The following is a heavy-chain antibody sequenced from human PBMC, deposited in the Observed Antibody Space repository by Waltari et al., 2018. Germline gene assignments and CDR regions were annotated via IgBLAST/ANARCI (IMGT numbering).Heavy chain of an antibody. Sequence: QLQLQESGPGMVKPSETLSLTCTVTGGSISSSSYYRGWIRQPPGKGLEWIGSIYYSGSTYYNPSLKSRVTISVDTSKNQFSLKLNSVTAADTAVFYCARLDYSNYEARYFDLWGRGTLVTVSS. D-gene: IGHD4-4*01. J-gene: IGHJ2*01. CDR2: IYYSGST. CDR1: GGSISSSSYY. V-gene: IGHV4-39*01. CDR3: ARLDYSNYEARYFDL.